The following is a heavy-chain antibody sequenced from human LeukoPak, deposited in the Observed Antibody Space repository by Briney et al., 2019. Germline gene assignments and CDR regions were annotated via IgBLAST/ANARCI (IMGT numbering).Heavy chain of an antibody. Sequence: SETLSLTCAVYGGSFSGYYWSWIRQPPGKGLEWIGEINHSGSTDYNPSLKSRVTISVDTSKNQFSLKLSSVTAADTAVYYCARRDHFYDSSGYYSFDYWGQGTLVTVSS. CDR3: ARRDHFYDSSGYYSFDY. CDR1: GGSFSGYY. D-gene: IGHD3-22*01. J-gene: IGHJ4*02. V-gene: IGHV4-34*01. CDR2: INHSGST.